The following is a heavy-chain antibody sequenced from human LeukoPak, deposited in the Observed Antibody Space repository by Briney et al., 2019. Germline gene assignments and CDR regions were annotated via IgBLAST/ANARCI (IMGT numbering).Heavy chain of an antibody. CDR1: GYSITSAYY. CDR3: ARIYCGGDCRGYYYHYYMDV. J-gene: IGHJ6*03. CDR2: IYHSGST. V-gene: IGHV4-38-2*02. Sequence: SETLSLTCTVSGYSITSAYYWGWIRQPPGKGLEWIGSIYHSGSTYYNPSLKSRVTISVDTSKNQFSLKLSSVTAADTAVYYCARIYCGGDCRGYYYHYYMDVWGKGTTVTISS. D-gene: IGHD2-21*02.